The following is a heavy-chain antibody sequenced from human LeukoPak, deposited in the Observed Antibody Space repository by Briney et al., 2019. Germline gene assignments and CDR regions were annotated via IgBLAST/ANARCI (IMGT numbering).Heavy chain of an antibody. CDR3: ARVYDSSGYSLLDY. D-gene: IGHD3-22*01. Sequence: ASVKVSCKASGYTFTGYYMHWVRQAPGQGLEWMGWINPNSGGTNYAQKFQGRVTMTRDTSISTAYMELSRLRFDDTAVYYCARVYDSSGYSLLDYWGQGTLVTVSS. CDR2: INPNSGGT. V-gene: IGHV1-2*02. J-gene: IGHJ4*02. CDR1: GYTFTGYY.